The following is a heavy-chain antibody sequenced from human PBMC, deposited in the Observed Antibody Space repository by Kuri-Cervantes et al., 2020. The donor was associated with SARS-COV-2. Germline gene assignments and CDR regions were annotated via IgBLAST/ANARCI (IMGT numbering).Heavy chain of an antibody. CDR3: AKPGSVRGIIREDHYGLDV. J-gene: IGHJ6*02. Sequence: GESLKTSCVASEFNFRYYGMYWVRQAPGKGLEWVAVISYDGRGTYYGDSVKGRFTISRDNSKNTLYLQMNSLRPEDTGVYYCAKPGSVRGIIREDHYGLDVWGQGTTVTVSS. CDR2: ISYDGRGT. D-gene: IGHD3-10*01. CDR1: EFNFRYYG. V-gene: IGHV3-30*18.